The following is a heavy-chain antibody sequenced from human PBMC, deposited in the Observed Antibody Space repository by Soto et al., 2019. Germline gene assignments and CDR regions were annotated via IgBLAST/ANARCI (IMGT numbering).Heavy chain of an antibody. V-gene: IGHV3-11*01. CDR1: GFTFSNYY. CDR3: ARGNSFYFGMDV. J-gene: IGHJ6*02. Sequence: QVQLVESGGGLVKPGGSLRLSCAASGFTFSNYYMTWIRQAPGKGLEWVSYISSRGTTIYSADSVKGRFTISRDNAKNSLYLQMHSLRAEDAAVYYCARGNSFYFGMDVWGQGTTVTVSS. D-gene: IGHD3-16*01. CDR2: ISSRGTTI.